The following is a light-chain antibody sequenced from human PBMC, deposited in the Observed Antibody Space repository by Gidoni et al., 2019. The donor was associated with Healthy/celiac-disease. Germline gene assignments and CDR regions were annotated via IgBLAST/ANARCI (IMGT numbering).Light chain of an antibody. CDR2: GNS. CDR1: SSNIGAGYD. J-gene: IGLJ1*01. V-gene: IGLV1-40*01. CDR3: QSYDSSLRALWV. Sequence: QSVLTQPPSVSGAPGQRVTISCTGSSSNIGAGYDVHWYQQLPGTAPKLLIYGNSNRPSGVPDRFSGSKSGTSASLAITGLQAEDEADYYCQSYDSSLRALWVFGTGTKVTVL.